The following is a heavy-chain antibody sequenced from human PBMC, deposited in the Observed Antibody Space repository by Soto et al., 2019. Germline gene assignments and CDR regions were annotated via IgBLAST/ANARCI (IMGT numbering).Heavy chain of an antibody. CDR3: ARYSSRNWFDP. CDR2: IYYSGST. Sequence: PSETLSLTCTVSGGSISSGGYYWSWIRQHPGKGLEWIGYIYYSGSTYYNPSLKSRVTISEDTSKDQFSLKLSSVTAADTAVYYCARYSSRNWFDPWGQGTLVTVSS. J-gene: IGHJ5*02. CDR1: GGSISSGGYY. D-gene: IGHD6-19*01. V-gene: IGHV4-31*03.